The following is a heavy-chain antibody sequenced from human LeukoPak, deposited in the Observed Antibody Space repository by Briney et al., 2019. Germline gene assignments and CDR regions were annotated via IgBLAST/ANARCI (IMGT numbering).Heavy chain of an antibody. CDR2: ISSSSNTI. CDR1: GFTFSTYS. CDR3: AVSDYFDY. J-gene: IGHJ4*02. Sequence: GGSLRLSCAASGFTFSTYSINCVRQAPGKGLEWVSYISSSSNTIYHALSVKGRFTISRDNAKNSLYLQMNSLRAEDTAVYYCAVSDYFDYWGQGTLVTVSS. V-gene: IGHV3-48*01. D-gene: IGHD5/OR15-5a*01.